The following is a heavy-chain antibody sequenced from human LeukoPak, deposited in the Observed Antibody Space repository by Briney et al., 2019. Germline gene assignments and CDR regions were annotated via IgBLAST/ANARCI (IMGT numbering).Heavy chain of an antibody. V-gene: IGHV3-11*01. J-gene: IGHJ4*02. CDR3: ARGLKYYYDSSGYYGGDY. Sequence: PGGSLRLSRAASGFIFNDFYMSWIRQAPGKGLEWISYISNTGDTKYYAASVRGRFTISRDNADNSLSLQLDSLRDEDTGIYYCARGLKYYYDSSGYYGGDYWGQGTPVTVSS. D-gene: IGHD3-22*01. CDR2: ISNTGDTK. CDR1: GFIFNDFY.